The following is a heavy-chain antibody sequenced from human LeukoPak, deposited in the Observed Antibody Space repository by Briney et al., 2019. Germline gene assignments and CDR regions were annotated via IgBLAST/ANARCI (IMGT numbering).Heavy chain of an antibody. D-gene: IGHD2-2*01. CDR3: AREDCSSTSCSPWYYGMDV. CDR2: ITSSSSAI. J-gene: IGHJ6*02. Sequence: GGSLRLSCAASGFTFSSYSMNWVRQAPGKGLEWVSYITSSSSAIYYAASVKGRFTISRDNARNSLYLQMNSLRAEDTAVYYCAREDCSSTSCSPWYYGMDVWGQGTTVTVSS. V-gene: IGHV3-48*04. CDR1: GFTFSSYS.